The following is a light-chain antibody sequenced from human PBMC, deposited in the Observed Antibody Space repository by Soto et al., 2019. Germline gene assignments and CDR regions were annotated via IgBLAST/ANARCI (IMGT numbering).Light chain of an antibody. Sequence: DIQMTQSPSSVSASVGDRVTITCRARRGVSKWLAWYQQKPGKAPKLLIYDGSVLHTGGPSRFSVSGAGTDFTLTINSLQPEDFATYFCQQANSFPFTCGPGTKVHIK. CDR1: RGVSKW. J-gene: IGKJ3*01. CDR3: QQANSFPFT. CDR2: DGS. V-gene: IGKV1-12*01.